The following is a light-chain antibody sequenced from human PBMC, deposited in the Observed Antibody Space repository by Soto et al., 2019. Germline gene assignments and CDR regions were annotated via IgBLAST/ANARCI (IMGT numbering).Light chain of an antibody. CDR2: DDS. Sequence: SYELTQPPSVSVAPGQTARIACGGNSIGIRNVHWYQQKPGQAPVLVVYDDSDRPSGIPERFSGSKSGNTAALTISRVEAGDEADYYCQLWDGSSDPVLFGGGTQLTVL. J-gene: IGLJ2*01. V-gene: IGLV3-21*02. CDR3: QLWDGSSDPVL. CDR1: SIGIRN.